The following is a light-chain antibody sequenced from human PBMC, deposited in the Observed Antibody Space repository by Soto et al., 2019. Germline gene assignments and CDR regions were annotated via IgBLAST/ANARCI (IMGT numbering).Light chain of an antibody. CDR3: QQYGSSPGT. J-gene: IGKJ1*01. V-gene: IGKV3-20*01. CDR1: QSVRDNY. Sequence: EIVLTQTPSTVSLSPGERATLSCRASQSVRDNYLAWYQQKPGQAPSLLIFDTSRRATGIPDRFTGSGSGTDFALTISRVEPQDIAVYFCQQYGSSPGTFGQGTKVDIK. CDR2: DTS.